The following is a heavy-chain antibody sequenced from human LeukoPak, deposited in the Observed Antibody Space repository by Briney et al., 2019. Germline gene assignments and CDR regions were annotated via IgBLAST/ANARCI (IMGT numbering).Heavy chain of an antibody. CDR3: ARDRGGFEGGGSSSWCHPDDTFDI. CDR1: GGSISSYY. CDR2: IYYSGST. J-gene: IGHJ3*02. Sequence: SETLSLTCTVSGGSISSYYWSWIRQPPGKGLEWIGYIYYSGSTNYNPSLKSRVTISVDTSKNQFSLKLSSVTAADTAVYYCARDRGGFEGGGSSSWCHPDDTFDIWGQGTMVTVSS. V-gene: IGHV4-59*01. D-gene: IGHD6-13*01.